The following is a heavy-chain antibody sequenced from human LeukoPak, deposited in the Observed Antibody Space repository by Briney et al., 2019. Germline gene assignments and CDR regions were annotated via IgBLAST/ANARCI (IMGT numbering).Heavy chain of an antibody. CDR2: IYYSGST. CDR1: GGSISSYY. CDR3: ARGPPGLCSSTSCSAYWYFDL. V-gene: IGHV4-59*01. J-gene: IGHJ2*01. D-gene: IGHD2-2*01. Sequence: PSETLSLTCTVSGGSISSYYWSWIRQPPGKGLEWIGYIYYSGSTNYNPSLKSRVTISVDTSKNQFSLKLSSVTAADTAVYYCARGPPGLCSSTSCSAYWYFDLWGRGTLVTVSS.